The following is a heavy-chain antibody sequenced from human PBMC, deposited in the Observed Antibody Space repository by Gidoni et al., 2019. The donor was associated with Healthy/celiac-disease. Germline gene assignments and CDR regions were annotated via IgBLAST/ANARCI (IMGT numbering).Heavy chain of an antibody. CDR1: GGSISSSSYY. D-gene: IGHD2-15*01. J-gene: IGHJ5*02. CDR3: ARRSGVVAAKVDP. V-gene: IGHV4-39*01. Sequence: QLQLQESGPGLVKPSETLSLTCTVSGGSISSSSYYWGWIRQPPGKGLEWIGSSYDSGSTYYNPSLKSRVTISVDTSKNQFSLKLSSVTAADTAVYYCARRSGVVAAKVDPWGQGTLVTVSS. CDR2: SYDSGST.